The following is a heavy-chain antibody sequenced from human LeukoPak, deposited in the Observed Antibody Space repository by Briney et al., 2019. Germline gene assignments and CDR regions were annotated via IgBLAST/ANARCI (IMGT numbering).Heavy chain of an antibody. CDR3: ARRSPWANALGY. CDR2: IYTSGST. V-gene: IGHV4-61*09. D-gene: IGHD4/OR15-4a*01. J-gene: IGHJ4*02. CDR1: AGSMSSGSYY. Sequence: SQTLSLTCTVSAGSMSSGSYYWSWIRQPAGKGLEWIGHIYTSGSTNYNSSLKSRVTISVDTSKNQFSLKLSSVTAADTAVYYCARRSPWANALGYWGQGTLVTVSS.